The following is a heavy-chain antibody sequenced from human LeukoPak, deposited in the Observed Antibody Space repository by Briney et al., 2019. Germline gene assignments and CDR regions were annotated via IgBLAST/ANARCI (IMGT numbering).Heavy chain of an antibody. CDR1: GDSVSSNSAA. CDR2: TYYRSKWYN. J-gene: IGHJ3*02. CDR3: ARVMWKDGAFDI. D-gene: IGHD1-1*01. V-gene: IGHV6-1*01. Sequence: SQTLSLACAISGDSVSSNSAAWNWIRQPPSRGLEWLGRTYYRSKWYNDYAVSVKSRITINPDTSKNQFSLQLNSVTPEDTAVYYCARVMWKDGAFDIWGQGTMVTVSS.